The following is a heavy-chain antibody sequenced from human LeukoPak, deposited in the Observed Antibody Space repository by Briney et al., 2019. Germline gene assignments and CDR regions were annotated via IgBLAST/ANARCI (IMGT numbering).Heavy chain of an antibody. D-gene: IGHD2-8*01. CDR2: INWNGGST. J-gene: IGHJ6*03. V-gene: IGHV3-20*01. CDR1: GFTFDDYG. CDR3: AREGCTNGVCRNYYYYYMDV. Sequence: GGSLRLSCAASGFTFDDYGMSWVRQAPGKGLEWVSGINWNGGSTGYADSVKGRFTISRDNAKNSLYLQMNSLRAEDTALYHCAREGCTNGVCRNYYYYYMDVWGKGTTVSVSS.